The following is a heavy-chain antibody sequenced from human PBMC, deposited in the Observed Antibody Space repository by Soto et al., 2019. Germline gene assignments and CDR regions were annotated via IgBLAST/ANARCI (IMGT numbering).Heavy chain of an antibody. CDR1: GYTFTSYA. CDR3: ARDLTMVRGVIYYMDV. CDR2: INAGSGNT. J-gene: IGHJ6*03. D-gene: IGHD3-10*01. Sequence: QVQLVQSGAEVKKPGASVKVSCKASGYTFTSYAMHWVRQAPGLRLEWMGWINAGSGNTKYSQKFQGRVAITRDTSASTAYMELSSLRSEDTAIYYCARDLTMVRGVIYYMDVWGKGTTVTVSS. V-gene: IGHV1-3*01.